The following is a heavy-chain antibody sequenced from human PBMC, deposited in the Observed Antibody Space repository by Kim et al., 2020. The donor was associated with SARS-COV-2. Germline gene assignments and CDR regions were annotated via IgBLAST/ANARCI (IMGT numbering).Heavy chain of an antibody. Sequence: ASVKVSCKVSGYTLTELSMHWVRQAPGKGLEWMGGFDPEDGETIYAQKFQGRVTMTEDTSTDTAYMELSSLRSEDTAVYYCATEVAMVRGVIPPLFILWGQGTLVTVSS. J-gene: IGHJ4*02. V-gene: IGHV1-24*01. CDR2: FDPEDGET. D-gene: IGHD3-10*01. CDR1: GYTLTELS. CDR3: ATEVAMVRGVIPPLFIL.